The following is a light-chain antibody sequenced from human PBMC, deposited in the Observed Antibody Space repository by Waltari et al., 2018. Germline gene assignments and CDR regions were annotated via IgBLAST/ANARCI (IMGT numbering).Light chain of an antibody. CDR3: QQYFSSPT. J-gene: IGKJ1*01. Sequence: DIVMTQSPDSLAVSLGERATISCNSTQSLLFGSNNNNYLAWYQQKPGQPPKLLIYWASTRDSGVPDRFSGSGSQRDFSLTISSLQAEDVAVYYCQQYFSSPTFGQGTRVEMK. CDR1: QSLLFGSNNNNY. CDR2: WAS. V-gene: IGKV4-1*01.